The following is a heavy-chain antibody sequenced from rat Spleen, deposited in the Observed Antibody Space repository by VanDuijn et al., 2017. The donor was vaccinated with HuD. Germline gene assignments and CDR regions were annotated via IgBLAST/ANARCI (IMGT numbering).Heavy chain of an antibody. CDR1: GFTYTNYV. CDR2: ISYGDSSGHSST. CDR3: ARRYYWYTDYFDY. Sequence: EVQLVESDGGLVQPGRSLKLSCAASGFTYTNYVMAWVRQAPTKGLEWVAAISYGDSSGHSSTYYRDSVKGRFTISRDNAKSTLSLQMDSLRSEDTATYYCARRYYWYTDYFDYWGQGVMVTVSS. J-gene: IGHJ2*01. V-gene: IGHV5-29*01. D-gene: IGHD1-9*01.